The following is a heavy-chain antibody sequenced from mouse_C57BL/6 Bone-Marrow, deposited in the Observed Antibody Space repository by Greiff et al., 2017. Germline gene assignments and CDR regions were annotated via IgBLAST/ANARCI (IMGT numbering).Heavy chain of an antibody. D-gene: IGHD2-5*01. CDR2: ISDGGSYT. J-gene: IGHJ3*01. CDR1: GFTFSSYA. CDR3: ARPSYYSNWWVAWFAY. Sequence: EVKLMESGGGLVKPGGSLKLSCAASGFTFSSYAMAWVRQTPEKRLEWVATISDGGSYTYYPDNVKGRFTISRDNAKNNLYLQMSHLKSEGTAMYYCARPSYYSNWWVAWFAYWGQGTLVTVSA. V-gene: IGHV5-4*03.